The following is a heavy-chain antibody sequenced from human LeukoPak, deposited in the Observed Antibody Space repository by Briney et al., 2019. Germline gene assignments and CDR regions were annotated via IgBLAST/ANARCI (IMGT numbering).Heavy chain of an antibody. CDR2: ISSTSTYI. J-gene: IGHJ5*01. CDR1: GFAFSTYS. D-gene: IGHD6-19*01. V-gene: IGHV3-21*01. CDR3: TRVAPGRQWRVPDCDS. Sequence: GGSLRLSCAASGFAFSTYSMNWVRQAPGKGLEWVSSISSTSTYIYYADSVKGRFTISRDNAKNSLYLQMNSLRAEATAVYYCTRVAPGRQWRVPDCDSWGHGTLVSVSS.